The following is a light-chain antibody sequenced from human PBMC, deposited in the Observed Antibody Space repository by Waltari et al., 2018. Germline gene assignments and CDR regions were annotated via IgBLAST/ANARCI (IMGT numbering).Light chain of an antibody. CDR1: QSVGNN. CDR3: QQYYNWPRT. CDR2: GAS. J-gene: IGKJ1*01. V-gene: IGKV3D-15*01. Sequence: EIVMTQSPATLSVSPGERATLSCRASQSVGNNLVWYQHKPGQAPRLLMYGASIRPVDFPSRFSGSGSGTEFTLTISGLQSEDFALYYCQQYYNWPRTFGQGTKVEIK.